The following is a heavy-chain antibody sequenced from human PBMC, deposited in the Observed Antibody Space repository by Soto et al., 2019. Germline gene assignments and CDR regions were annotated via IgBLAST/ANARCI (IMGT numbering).Heavy chain of an antibody. CDR1: GFTFSDSY. D-gene: IGHD3-10*01. V-gene: IGHV3-11*01. CDR3: ASLYCSGSYRYYYYGMDV. CDR2: ISSSGSTI. J-gene: IGHJ6*02. Sequence: GGSLRLACAAAGFTFSDSYMSRARQAPGKGLERVSYISSSGSTIYYADSVEGRFTISRDNAKNSLYLQMNSLMAEDTAVYDCASLYCSGSYRYYYYGMDVWGQGTTVTVSS.